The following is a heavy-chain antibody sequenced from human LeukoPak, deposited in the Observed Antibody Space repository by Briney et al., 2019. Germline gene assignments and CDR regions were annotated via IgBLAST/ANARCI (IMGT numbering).Heavy chain of an antibody. CDR1: GGTFSSYA. V-gene: IGHV1-69*05. D-gene: IGHD3-3*01. CDR3: ARVRFLEWLCAWFDP. J-gene: IGHJ5*02. CDR2: IIPIFGTA. Sequence: SVKVSCKASGGTFSSYAISWVRQAPGQGLEWMGGIIPIFGTANYAQKLQGRVTMTTDTSTSTAYMELRSLRSDDTAAYYCARVRFLEWLCAWFDPWGQGTLVTVSS.